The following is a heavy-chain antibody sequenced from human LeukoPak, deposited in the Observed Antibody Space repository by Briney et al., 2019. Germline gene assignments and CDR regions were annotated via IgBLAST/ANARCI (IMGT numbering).Heavy chain of an antibody. CDR2: IYYSGST. J-gene: IGHJ6*03. CDR3: ARVDDFWSGYYKGDYYYYYMDV. V-gene: IGHV4-59*01. CDR1: GGSISSYY. D-gene: IGHD3-3*01. Sequence: SETLSLTCIVSGGSISSYYWSWIRQPPGKGLEWIGYIYYSGSTNYNPSLKSRVTISVDTSKNQFSLKLSSVTAADTAVYYCARVDDFWSGYYKGDYYYYYMDVWGKGTTVTVSS.